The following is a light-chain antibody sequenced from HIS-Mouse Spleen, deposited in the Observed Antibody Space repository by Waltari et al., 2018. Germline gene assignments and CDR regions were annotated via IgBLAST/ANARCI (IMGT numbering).Light chain of an antibody. CDR1: SSDVGSYNL. V-gene: IGLV2-23*01. Sequence: QSALTQPASVSGSPGQSITISCTGTSSDVGSYNLVSWYQQHPGKAPKLMIDEGSKRPSAVSNRCSGSKSGNTASLTISGLQAEDEADYYCCSYAGSSTWVFGGGTKLTVL. J-gene: IGLJ3*02. CDR2: EGS. CDR3: CSYAGSSTWV.